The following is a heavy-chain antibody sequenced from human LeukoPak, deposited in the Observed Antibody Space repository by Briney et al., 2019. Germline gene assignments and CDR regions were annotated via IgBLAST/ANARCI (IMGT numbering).Heavy chain of an antibody. CDR3: ARGIYDKLLRRKDYYYYYYMDV. CDR2: IYYSGST. D-gene: IGHD3-9*01. V-gene: IGHV4-59*08. J-gene: IGHJ6*03. CDR1: GGSISSYY. Sequence: SETLSLTCTVSGGSISSYYWSWIRQPPGKGLEWIGYIYYSGSTNYNPSLKSRVTISVDTSKNQFSLKLSSVTAADTAVYYCARGIYDKLLRRKDYYYYYYMDVWGKGTTVTISS.